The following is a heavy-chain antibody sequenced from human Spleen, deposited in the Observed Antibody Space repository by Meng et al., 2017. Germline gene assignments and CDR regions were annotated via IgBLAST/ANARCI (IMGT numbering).Heavy chain of an antibody. V-gene: IGHV1-46*01. CDR2: INPSGGST. J-gene: IGHJ5*02. Sequence: ASVKVSCKASGYTFTSYAMHWVRQAPGQGLEWMGIINPSGGSTSYAQKFQGRVTMTRDTSTSTVYMELSSLRSEDTAVYYCARGTIAVARGGGRNWFDPWGQGTLVTVSS. CDR3: ARGTIAVARGGGRNWFDP. CDR1: GYTFTSYA. D-gene: IGHD6-19*01.